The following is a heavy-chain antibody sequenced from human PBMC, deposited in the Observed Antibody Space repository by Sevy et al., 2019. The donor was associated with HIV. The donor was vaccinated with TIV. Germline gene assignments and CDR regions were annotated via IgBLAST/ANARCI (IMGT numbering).Heavy chain of an antibody. V-gene: IGHV3-15*01. D-gene: IGHD5-12*01. CDR2: IKSKTDGGTI. J-gene: IGHJ6*02. CDR3: ITDPGYRGYDEEVINYYYYGMDV. Sequence: GGSLRLSCAASGFTFSSAWMSWVRLAPGKGLEWVGRIKSKTDGGTIDYAAPVKGRFTISSEESKNTLYLQMNSLKTDDTAVYYCITDPGYRGYDEEVINYYYYGMDVWGQGTTVTVSS. CDR1: GFTFSSAW.